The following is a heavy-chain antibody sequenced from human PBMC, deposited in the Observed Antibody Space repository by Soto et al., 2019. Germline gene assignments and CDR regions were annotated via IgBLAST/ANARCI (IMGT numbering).Heavy chain of an antibody. J-gene: IGHJ4*02. V-gene: IGHV1-18*01. CDR1: GCTFSTYG. Sequence: ASVRVYCKASGCTFSTYGINWVRQAPGQGLEWMGWTRPNNGDTKYAQNLQGRVTMTTDTSTSTAYMELRSLRPDDTAVYYCVRDLDGSGSYYTDYWGQGTLVTVSS. CDR2: TRPNNGDT. CDR3: VRDLDGSGSYYTDY. D-gene: IGHD3-10*01.